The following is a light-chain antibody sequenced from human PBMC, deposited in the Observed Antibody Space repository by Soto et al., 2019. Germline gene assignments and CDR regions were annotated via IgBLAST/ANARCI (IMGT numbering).Light chain of an antibody. Sequence: QSALTQPASVSGSPGQSITISCTGTSSDVGGYNYVSWYQQFPGRAPTLVIYEVSNRPPGISNRFSGSKSGNTASLTISGLQTEDEADYYCSSYTTSSSWVFGGGTQLTVL. CDR1: SSDVGGYNY. CDR3: SSYTTSSSWV. J-gene: IGLJ3*02. V-gene: IGLV2-14*01. CDR2: EVS.